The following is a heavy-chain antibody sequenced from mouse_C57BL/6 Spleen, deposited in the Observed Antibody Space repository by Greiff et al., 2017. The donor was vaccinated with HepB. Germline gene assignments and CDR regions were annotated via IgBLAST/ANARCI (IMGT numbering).Heavy chain of an antibody. J-gene: IGHJ2*01. CDR2: INPSSGYT. Sequence: VQLQQSGAELAKPGASVKLSCKASGYTFTSYWMHWVKQRPGQGLEWIGYINPSSGYTKYNQKFKDKATLTADKSSSTAYMQLSSLTYEDSAVYYCARGDYDYDGRGDYFDYWGQGTTLTVSS. D-gene: IGHD2-4*01. V-gene: IGHV1-7*01. CDR1: GYTFTSYW. CDR3: ARGDYDYDGRGDYFDY.